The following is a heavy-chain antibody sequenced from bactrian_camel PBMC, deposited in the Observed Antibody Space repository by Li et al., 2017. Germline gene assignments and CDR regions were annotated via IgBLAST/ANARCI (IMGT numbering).Heavy chain of an antibody. Sequence: QLVESGGGSVQAGGSLTLSCIASRFTTGTFSNYHMAWFRQPVGQEREGVTCSPWNGDRPYYADFVKGRFTIARNNSENTVYLQMTDLTPNDTAMYYCAADPGSGDGKETWVGYVPAFQYRGQGTQVTVS. V-gene: IGHV3S60*01. CDR3: AADPGSGDGKETWVGYVPAFQY. CDR1: RFTTGTFSNYH. D-gene: IGHD5*01. CDR2: SPWNGDRP. J-gene: IGHJ4*01.